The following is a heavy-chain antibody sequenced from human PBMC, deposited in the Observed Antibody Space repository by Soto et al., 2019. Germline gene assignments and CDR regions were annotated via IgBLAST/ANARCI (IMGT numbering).Heavy chain of an antibody. J-gene: IGHJ5*02. CDR3: ARGTPAYSSGPTGWFDP. CDR1: GGSISSYY. Sequence: SDTLSLTCTVSGGSISSYYWSWIRQPPGKGLEWIGYIYYSGSTNYNPSLKSRVTISVDTSKNQFSLKLSSVTAADTAVYYCARGTPAYSSGPTGWFDPWGQGTLVTVSS. D-gene: IGHD6-19*01. CDR2: IYYSGST. V-gene: IGHV4-59*12.